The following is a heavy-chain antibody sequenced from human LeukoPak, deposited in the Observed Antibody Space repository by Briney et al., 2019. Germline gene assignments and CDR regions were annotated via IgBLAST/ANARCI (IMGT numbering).Heavy chain of an antibody. D-gene: IGHD3-16*01. Sequence: GGCERLSCAASAFTLASNPMHWVRQAPGKGLEWVAVISHDGSNKFYTDSVKGRFTISRDNSKNTLYLQMNSLRGEDTALYYCARVSGGYYFDDWGQGTLVIVSS. CDR3: ARVSGGYYFDD. CDR2: ISHDGSNK. J-gene: IGHJ4*02. V-gene: IGHV3-30-3*01. CDR1: AFTLASNP.